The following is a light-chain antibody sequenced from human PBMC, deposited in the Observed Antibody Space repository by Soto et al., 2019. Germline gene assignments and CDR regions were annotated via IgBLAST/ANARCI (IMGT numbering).Light chain of an antibody. Sequence: DIQMTQSHSTLSASVGDRVTITCRASQSISSWLAWYQQKPGKAPKLLIYKAPSLENGVPSRFSGSGSGTEFTLTISSLQPDDFATYYCQQYNSYWTFGQGTKVEIK. CDR3: QQYNSYWT. J-gene: IGKJ1*01. CDR1: QSISSW. V-gene: IGKV1-5*03. CDR2: KAP.